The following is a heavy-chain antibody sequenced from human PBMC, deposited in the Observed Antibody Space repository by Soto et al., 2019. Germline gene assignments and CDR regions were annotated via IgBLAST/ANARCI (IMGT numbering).Heavy chain of an antibody. CDR2: ISFDGDNQ. J-gene: IGHJ6*02. CDR1: GFTFSRNA. Sequence: GGSLRLSCEASGFTFSRNAMHWVRQAPGKGLEWVAVISFDGDNQYYTDSVKGRFTISRDNSKNTLDLQMNSLRREDTAVYYCARDREYSGFYYGMDVWGQGTTVTVSS. D-gene: IGHD5-12*01. CDR3: ARDREYSGFYYGMDV. V-gene: IGHV3-30-3*01.